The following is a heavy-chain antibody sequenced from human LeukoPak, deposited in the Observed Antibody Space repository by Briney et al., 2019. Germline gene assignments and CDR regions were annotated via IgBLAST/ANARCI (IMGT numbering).Heavy chain of an antibody. CDR2: IYWNDDK. J-gene: IGHJ5*02. CDR3: AHRKTTIFGVDP. D-gene: IGHD3-3*01. Sequence: SGPTLVNLKQPLTPSCTFSGFSLSTSGVGVGWIRQPPGQALEWHALIYWNDDKRYSPSLKRRLTITKYTSKNQVDLTMTNMHPVDTATYYCAHRKTTIFGVDPWGRGTLVTVSS. CDR1: GFSLSTSGVG. V-gene: IGHV2-5*01.